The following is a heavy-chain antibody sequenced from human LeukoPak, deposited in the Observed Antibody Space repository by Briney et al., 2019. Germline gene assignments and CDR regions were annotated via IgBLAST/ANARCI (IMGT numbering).Heavy chain of an antibody. D-gene: IGHD4-23*01. CDR1: GGSISSYY. CDR2: FYTSGST. CDR3: ARDREDYGGNSCLAY. V-gene: IGHV4-4*07. Sequence: SETLSLTCTVPGGSISSYYWSWIRQPAGKGLEWIGRFYTSGSTNYNPSLKSRVTMSVDTSKNQFSLKLSSVTAADTAVYYCARDREDYGGNSCLAYWGQGTLVTVSS. J-gene: IGHJ4*02.